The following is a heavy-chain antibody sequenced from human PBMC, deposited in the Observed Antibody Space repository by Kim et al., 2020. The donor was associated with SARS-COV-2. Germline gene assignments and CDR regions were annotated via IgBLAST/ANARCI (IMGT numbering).Heavy chain of an antibody. CDR2: IIPIFGTA. CDR3: ARGGGASGWYSDAFDI. D-gene: IGHD6-19*01. CDR1: GGTFSSYA. Sequence: SVKVSCKASGGTFSSYAISWVRQAPGQGLEWLGGIIPIFGTANYAQKFQGRVTITADESTSTAYMELSRLRSEDTAVYYCARGGGASGWYSDAFDIWGQGKMFTVSS. J-gene: IGHJ3*02. V-gene: IGHV1-69*13.